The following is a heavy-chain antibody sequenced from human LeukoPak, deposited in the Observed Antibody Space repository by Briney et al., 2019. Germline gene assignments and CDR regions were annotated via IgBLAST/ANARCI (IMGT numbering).Heavy chain of an antibody. V-gene: IGHV3-30*18. Sequence: GGSLRLSCAASGFTFSTYGMHWVRQAPGKGLAWVSGISYDGNNKYYADSVKGRFTISRDNSKNTLYLQMNSLRSEYTAMYCCAKIKEQWRMSEGYFDYWGQGTLVTVSS. CDR1: GFTFSTYG. CDR2: ISYDGNNK. D-gene: IGHD1-14*01. CDR3: AKIKEQWRMSEGYFDY. J-gene: IGHJ4*02.